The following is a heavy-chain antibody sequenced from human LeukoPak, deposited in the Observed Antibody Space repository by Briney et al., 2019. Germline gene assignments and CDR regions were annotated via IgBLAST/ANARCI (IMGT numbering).Heavy chain of an antibody. CDR3: ATPLVRGVSDAFDI. V-gene: IGHV3-30*04. D-gene: IGHD3-10*01. CDR1: GFTFTSYA. CDR2: ISYDGSNK. J-gene: IGHJ3*02. Sequence: GRSLRLSCAASGFTFTSYAMHWVRQAPGKGLEWVAVISYDGSNKYYADSVKGRFTISRDNSKNTLYLQMNSLRAEDTAVYYCATPLVRGVSDAFDIWGQGTMVTVSS.